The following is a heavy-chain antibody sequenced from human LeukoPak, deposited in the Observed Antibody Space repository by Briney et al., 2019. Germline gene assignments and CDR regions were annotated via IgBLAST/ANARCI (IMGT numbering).Heavy chain of an antibody. CDR2: ISWNSGSI. CDR1: GFTFDDYA. Sequence: GGSLRLSCAASGFTFDDYAMHWVRQAPGKGLEWVSGISWNSGSIGYGDSVKGRFTISRDNAKSSLSLQMNSLPAEDMALYYCAKGASYGTYDAFDFWGQGTMVTVSS. CDR3: AKGASYGTYDAFDF. V-gene: IGHV3-9*03. J-gene: IGHJ3*01. D-gene: IGHD3-16*01.